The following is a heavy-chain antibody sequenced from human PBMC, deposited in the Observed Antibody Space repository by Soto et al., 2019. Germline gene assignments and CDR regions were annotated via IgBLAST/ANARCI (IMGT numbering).Heavy chain of an antibody. D-gene: IGHD6-19*01. J-gene: IGHJ4*02. V-gene: IGHV4-30-2*01. CDR1: GGSISSGGYS. CDR2: IYHSGST. CDR3: ARASGIEVACRDY. Sequence: PXETLSLTCAVSGGSISSGGYSWSWIRQPPGKGLEWIGYIYHSGSTYYNPSLKSRVTISVDRSKNQFSLKLSSVTAADTAVYYWARASGIEVACRDYWGQRTLVTGS.